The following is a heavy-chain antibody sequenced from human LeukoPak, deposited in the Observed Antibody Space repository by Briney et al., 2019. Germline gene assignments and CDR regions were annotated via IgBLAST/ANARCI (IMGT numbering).Heavy chain of an antibody. CDR3: ARLYCSSTSCYTDWYFDL. D-gene: IGHD2-2*02. J-gene: IGHJ2*01. CDR1: GGSIRSSYYY. V-gene: IGHV4-39*07. CDR2: IYDSGST. Sequence: SETLSLTCTVSGGSIRSSYYYWGWIRQPPGKGLEWIGSIYDSGSTYYNPSLKSRVTISVDRSKNQFSLKLSSVTAADTAVYYCARLYCSSTSCYTDWYFDLWGRGTLVTVSS.